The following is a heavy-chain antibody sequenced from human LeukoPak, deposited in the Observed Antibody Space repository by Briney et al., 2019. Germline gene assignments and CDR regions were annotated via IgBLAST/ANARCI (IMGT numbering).Heavy chain of an antibody. J-gene: IGHJ3*02. CDR1: GFTFSSYW. Sequence: GGSLRLSCAASGFTFSSYWMSWVRQAPGKGLEWVAVIWYDGSNKYYADSVKGRFTISRDNSKNTLYLQMNSLRAEDTAVYYCAKDLPSWNDGNDAFDIWGQGTMVTVSS. CDR3: AKDLPSWNDGNDAFDI. V-gene: IGHV3-33*06. D-gene: IGHD1-1*01. CDR2: IWYDGSNK.